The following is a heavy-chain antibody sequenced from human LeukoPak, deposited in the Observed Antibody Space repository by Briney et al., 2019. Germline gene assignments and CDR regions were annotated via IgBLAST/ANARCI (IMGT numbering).Heavy chain of an antibody. D-gene: IGHD3-22*01. CDR3: ARGPRITYYYDSSGSPDFDY. Sequence: SETLSLTCAVYGGSFRGYYWSWIRQPPGKGLEWIGEINHSGSTNYNPSPKSRVTISVDTSKNQFSLKLSSVTAADTAVYYCARGPRITYYYDSSGSPDFDYWGQGTLVTVSS. J-gene: IGHJ4*02. V-gene: IGHV4-34*01. CDR2: INHSGST. CDR1: GGSFRGYY.